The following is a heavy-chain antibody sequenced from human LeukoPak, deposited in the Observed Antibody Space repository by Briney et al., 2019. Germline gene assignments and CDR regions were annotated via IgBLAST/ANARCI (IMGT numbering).Heavy chain of an antibody. CDR3: ARVGVGY. Sequence: GASVKVSCKASGGTFSSYAISWVRQAPGQGLEWMGWINPNSGGTNYAQKFQGRVTMTRDTSISTAYMELSRLRSDDTAVYYCARVGVGYWGQGTLVTVSS. CDR2: INPNSGGT. V-gene: IGHV1-2*02. J-gene: IGHJ4*02. CDR1: GGTFSSYA.